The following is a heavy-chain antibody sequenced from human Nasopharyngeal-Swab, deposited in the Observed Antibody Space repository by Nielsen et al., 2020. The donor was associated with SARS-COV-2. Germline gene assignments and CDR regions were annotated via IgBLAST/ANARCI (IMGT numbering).Heavy chain of an antibody. V-gene: IGHV4-59*01. CDR1: GGSISSYY. CDR3: ARERRWLQGNWFDP. Sequence: GSLRLSCTVSGGSISSYYWSWIRQPPGKGLEWIGYIYYSGSTNYNPSLKSRVTISVGTSKNQFSLKLSSVTAADTAVYYCARERRWLQGNWFDPWGQGTLVTVSS. J-gene: IGHJ5*02. CDR2: IYYSGST. D-gene: IGHD5-24*01.